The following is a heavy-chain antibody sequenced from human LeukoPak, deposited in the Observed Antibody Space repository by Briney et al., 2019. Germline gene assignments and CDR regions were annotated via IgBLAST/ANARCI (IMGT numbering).Heavy chain of an antibody. CDR3: GRAYSGGSGV. V-gene: IGHV3-23*01. CDR2: ISGSGSNT. D-gene: IGHD1-26*01. Sequence: GGSLRLSCAASGFTFGTYGMTWVRQAPGKGLEWVSGISGSGSNTYYAESVKGRFTISRDNSKNMLYLQMSSLRAEDTAVYYCGRAYSGGSGVGAQGPRAPVSS. CDR1: GFTFGTYG. J-gene: IGHJ4*02.